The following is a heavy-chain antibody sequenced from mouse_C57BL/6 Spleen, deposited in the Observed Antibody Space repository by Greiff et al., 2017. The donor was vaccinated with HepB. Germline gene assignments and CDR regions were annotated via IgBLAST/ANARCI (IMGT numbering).Heavy chain of an antibody. J-gene: IGHJ3*01. CDR3: ARWGLQMRFAY. D-gene: IGHD3-1*01. CDR1: GYTFTSYG. V-gene: IGHV1-81*01. CDR2: IYPRSGNT. Sequence: QVQLKQSGAELARPGASVKLSCKASGYTFTSYGISWVKQRTGQGLEWIGEIYPRSGNTYYNEKFKGKATLTADKSSSTAYMELRSLTSEDSAVYFCARWGLQMRFAYWGQGTLVTVSA.